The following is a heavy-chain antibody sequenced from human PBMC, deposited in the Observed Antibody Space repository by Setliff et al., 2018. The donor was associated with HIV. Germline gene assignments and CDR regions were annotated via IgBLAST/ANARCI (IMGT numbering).Heavy chain of an antibody. CDR3: ARASYYYASSGWVDY. V-gene: IGHV3-11*03. J-gene: IGHJ4*02. Sequence: LGGSLRLSCAASGFTFSDYYMSWIRQATGKGLEWVSYISSSSSYTTYADSVKGRFTISRDNAKNSLYLQMNSLRAEDTAVYYCARASYYYASSGWVDYWGQGTLVTVSS. CDR2: ISSSSSYT. CDR1: GFTFSDYY. D-gene: IGHD3-22*01.